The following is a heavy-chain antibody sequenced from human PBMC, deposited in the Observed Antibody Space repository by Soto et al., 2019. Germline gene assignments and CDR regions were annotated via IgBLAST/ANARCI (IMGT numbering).Heavy chain of an antibody. CDR2: ISGSNDST. Sequence: GGSLRLSCAASGFTFSSYSMNWVRQAPGKGLEWVSYISGSNDSTYYADSVKGRFTISRDNSKNTLYLQMNSLRAEDTAVYYCAKRSSSSTSDYWGQGTLVTLSS. CDR3: AKRSSSSTSDY. J-gene: IGHJ4*02. CDR1: GFTFSSYS. V-gene: IGHV3-23*01. D-gene: IGHD6-6*01.